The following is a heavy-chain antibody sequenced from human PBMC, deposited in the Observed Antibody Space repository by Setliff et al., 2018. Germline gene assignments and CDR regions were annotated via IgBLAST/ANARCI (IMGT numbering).Heavy chain of an antibody. J-gene: IGHJ4*02. CDR1: GFTFSGYY. Sequence: GGSLRLSCAASGFTFSGYYMQWVRQAPGKGLEWVSSIGDSDNYYADSVKGRFTISRDNAKNSLYLQMNSLRAEDKAVYYCARDLHWGFDYWGLGTLVTVSS. V-gene: IGHV3-21*01. D-gene: IGHD7-27*01. CDR2: IGDSDN. CDR3: ARDLHWGFDY.